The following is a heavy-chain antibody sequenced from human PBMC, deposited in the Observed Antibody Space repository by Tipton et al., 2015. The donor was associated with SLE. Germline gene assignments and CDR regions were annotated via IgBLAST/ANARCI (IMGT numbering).Heavy chain of an antibody. CDR1: GGSISSGYYF. CDR3: ARDLPLYYDYGNWFDP. D-gene: IGHD3-16*01. J-gene: IGHJ5*02. Sequence: TLSLTCTVSGGSISSGYYFWSWVRQPAGRGLEWFGRIFSSGDTNYNPSLKSRVTISLDTSKNQVSLRLTSLTAADTAVYYCARDLPLYYDYGNWFDPWGQGTLVTVSS. CDR2: IFSSGDT. V-gene: IGHV4-61*02.